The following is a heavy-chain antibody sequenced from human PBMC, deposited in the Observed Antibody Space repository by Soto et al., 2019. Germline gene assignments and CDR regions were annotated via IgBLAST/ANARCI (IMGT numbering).Heavy chain of an antibody. CDR2: ISGSGGST. V-gene: IGHV3-23*01. D-gene: IGHD3-22*01. J-gene: IGHJ4*02. CDR1: GFTFSSYS. Sequence: GGSLRLSCAASGFTFSSYSMSWVRQAPGKGLEWVSAISGSGGSTYYADSVKGRFTISRDNSKNTLYLQMNSLRAEDTAVYYCAKGSIIVVSRPEYYFDYWGQGTLVTVSS. CDR3: AKGSIIVVSRPEYYFDY.